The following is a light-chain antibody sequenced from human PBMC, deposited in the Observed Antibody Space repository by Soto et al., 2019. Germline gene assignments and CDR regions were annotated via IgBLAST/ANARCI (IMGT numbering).Light chain of an antibody. J-gene: IGKJ2*01. V-gene: IGKV3-15*01. CDR3: QQYNNWPPVYT. Sequence: EIVMTQSPATLSVSPGERATLSCRASQSVSSKLAWYQQKPGQAPRLLIYGASTRATGIPARFSGSGSGTEFTLTISSLQSEDLAVYYCQQYNNWPPVYTFGQGTKLEIK. CDR2: GAS. CDR1: QSVSSK.